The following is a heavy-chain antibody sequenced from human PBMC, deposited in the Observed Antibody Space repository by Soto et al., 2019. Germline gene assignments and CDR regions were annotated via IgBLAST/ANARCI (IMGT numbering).Heavy chain of an antibody. J-gene: IGHJ4*02. Sequence: SETLSLTCTVSGGSISSGNSYWRWIRQHPGKGLEWIGYISYNGRTYYNPSLESRVLISADTSKNQFSLRLSSVTAADTAVYYCARARGYGDIALYYWGQGTLVTVS. CDR1: GGSISSGNSY. D-gene: IGHD2-15*01. CDR2: ISYNGRT. CDR3: ARARGYGDIALYY. V-gene: IGHV4-31*03.